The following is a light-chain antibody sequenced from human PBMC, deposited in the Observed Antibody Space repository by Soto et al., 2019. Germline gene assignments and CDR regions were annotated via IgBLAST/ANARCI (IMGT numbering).Light chain of an antibody. CDR2: GAS. J-gene: IGKJ2*01. V-gene: IGKV3-20*01. CDR3: QQYGRSPPFT. Sequence: EIVLTQSPGTLSLSPGERATLSCRASQSVSSAYLAWYQHKPGQAPRLLIYGASNRATGIPDRFSGSESGTDFTLTISRLEPEDFAVYFCQQYGRSPPFTFGQGTKVEIK. CDR1: QSVSSAY.